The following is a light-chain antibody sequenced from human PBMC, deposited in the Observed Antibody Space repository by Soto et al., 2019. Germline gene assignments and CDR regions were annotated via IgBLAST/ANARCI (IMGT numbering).Light chain of an antibody. CDR2: TNN. CDR1: SSNIGSNT. CDR3: ATWDNGLTGMV. V-gene: IGLV1-44*01. J-gene: IGLJ2*01. Sequence: QSVLTQPPSTSGTPGQRVTISCSGSSSNIGSNTVHWYQQIPGTAPKLLIYTNNQRSSGVSDRFSGSKSDTSASLVISGLQSEDEADYYCATWDNGLTGMVFGGGTKVTVL.